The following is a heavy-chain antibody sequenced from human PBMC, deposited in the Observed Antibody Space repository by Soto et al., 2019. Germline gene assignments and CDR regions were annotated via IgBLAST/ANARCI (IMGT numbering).Heavy chain of an antibody. CDR2: ISYDGSNK. CDR3: AKVHYDILTGGNGMDV. Sequence: QVQLVESGGGVVQPGRSLRLSCAASGFTFSSYGMHWVRQAPGKGLEWVAVISYDGSNKYYADSVKGRFTISRDNSKNTLYLQMNSLRAEDTAVYHCAKVHYDILTGGNGMDVWGQGTTVTVSS. CDR1: GFTFSSYG. V-gene: IGHV3-30*18. J-gene: IGHJ6*02. D-gene: IGHD3-9*01.